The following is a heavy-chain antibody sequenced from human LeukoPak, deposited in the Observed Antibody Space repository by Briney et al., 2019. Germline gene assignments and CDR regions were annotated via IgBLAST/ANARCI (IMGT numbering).Heavy chain of an antibody. Sequence: SVKVSCKASGGTFSSYAISWVRQASGQGLEWMGGIIPIFGTANYAQKFQGRVTITTDESTSTACMELSSLRSEDTAVYYCARARLIQWDYYYYMDVWGKGTTVTVSS. V-gene: IGHV1-69*05. CDR2: IIPIFGTA. CDR1: GGTFSSYA. CDR3: ARARLIQWDYYYYMDV. D-gene: IGHD1-26*01. J-gene: IGHJ6*03.